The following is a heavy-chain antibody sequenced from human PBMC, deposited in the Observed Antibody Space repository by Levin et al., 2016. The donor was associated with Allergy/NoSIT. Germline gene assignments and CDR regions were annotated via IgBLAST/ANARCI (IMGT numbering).Heavy chain of an antibody. CDR1: GFTFSTYS. D-gene: IGHD4-23*01. V-gene: IGHV3-21*04. CDR2: ITSSSGYI. CDR3: AKVGGKQPAHPYYGMDV. Sequence: GESLKISCAASGFTFSTYSMNWVRQAPGKGLEWVSSITSSSGYIYYADSVKGRFTISRDNSKNTLYLQMNSLRAEDTAVYYCAKVGGKQPAHPYYGMDVWGQGTTVTVSS. J-gene: IGHJ6*02.